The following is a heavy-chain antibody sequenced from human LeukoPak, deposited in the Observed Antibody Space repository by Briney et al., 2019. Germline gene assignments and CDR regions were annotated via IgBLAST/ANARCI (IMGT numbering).Heavy chain of an antibody. CDR2: IYSGGST. V-gene: IGHV3-66*01. CDR3: ARVGITMVRGVIINTPFDY. CDR1: GFTVSSNY. D-gene: IGHD3-10*01. Sequence: GGSLRLSCAASGFTVSSNYMSWVRQAPGKGLEWVSVIYSGGSTYYADSVKGGFTISRDNSKNTLYLQMNSLRAEDTAVYYCARVGITMVRGVIINTPFDYWGQGTLVTVSS. J-gene: IGHJ4*02.